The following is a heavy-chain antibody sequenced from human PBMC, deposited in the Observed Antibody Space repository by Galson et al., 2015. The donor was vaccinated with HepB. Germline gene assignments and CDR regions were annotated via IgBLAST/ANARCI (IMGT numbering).Heavy chain of an antibody. J-gene: IGHJ4*02. D-gene: IGHD1/OR15-1a*01. CDR2: IWYDGSNK. CDR1: GFTFSSYG. CDR3: ARETTPHGGGGFDY. V-gene: IGHV3-33*01. Sequence: SLRLSCAASGFTFSSYGMHWVRQAPGKGLEWVAVIWYDGSNKYYADSVKGRFTISRGNSKNTLYLQMNSLRAEDTAVYYCARETTPHGGGGFDYWGQGTLVTVSS.